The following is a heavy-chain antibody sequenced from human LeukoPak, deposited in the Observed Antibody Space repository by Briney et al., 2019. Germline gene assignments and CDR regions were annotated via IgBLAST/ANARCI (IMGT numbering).Heavy chain of an antibody. CDR2: IYYSGST. J-gene: IGHJ3*02. CDR1: GGSISSYY. CDR3: ARGDSQVDAFDI. D-gene: IGHD5-18*01. V-gene: IGHV4-39*07. Sequence: PSETLSLTCTVSGGSISSYYWSWIRQPPGKGLEWIGSIYYSGSTYYNPSLKSRVTISVDTSKNQFSLKLSSVTAADTAVYYCARGDSQVDAFDIWGQGTMVTVSS.